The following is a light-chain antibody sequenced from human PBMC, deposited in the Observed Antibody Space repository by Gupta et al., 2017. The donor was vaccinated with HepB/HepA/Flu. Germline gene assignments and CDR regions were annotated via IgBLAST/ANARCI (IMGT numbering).Light chain of an antibody. CDR3: QRKGSSVYT. V-gene: IGKV3-20*01. J-gene: IGKJ2*01. Sequence: EIVLTQSPGTLSLSPGERASLSCRASQSISYNYLAWYQQKPGRAPRLLIYGASNRLTGVPDRISGSGSGTDFTLTISRLDPEDFAVYYCQRKGSSVYTFGQGTRLEIK. CDR2: GAS. CDR1: QSISYNY.